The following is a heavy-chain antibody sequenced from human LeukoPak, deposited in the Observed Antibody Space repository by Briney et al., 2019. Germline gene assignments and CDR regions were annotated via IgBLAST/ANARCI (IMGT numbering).Heavy chain of an antibody. CDR3: ATYRRRLGY. J-gene: IGHJ4*02. CDR1: GFTFSNYS. V-gene: IGHV3-30*03. CDR2: ISYDGFNK. Sequence: PGRSLRLSCAASGFTFSNYSMHWVRQAPGKGLEWVAVISYDGFNKHYGDSVRGRFTISRDNSKNTLYLQMNSLRAEDTAVYYCATYRRRLGYWGQGTLVTVSS. D-gene: IGHD4-11*01.